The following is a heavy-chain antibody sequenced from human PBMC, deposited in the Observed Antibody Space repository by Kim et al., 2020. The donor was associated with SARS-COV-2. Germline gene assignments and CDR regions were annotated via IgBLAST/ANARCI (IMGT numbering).Heavy chain of an antibody. J-gene: IGHJ4*02. V-gene: IGHV4-31*03. CDR3: ARGASGGSSPLDY. CDR1: GGSISSGGYY. CDR2: IYYSGST. D-gene: IGHD2-15*01. Sequence: SETLSLTCTVSGGSISSGGYYWSWIRQHPGKGLEWIGYIYYSGSTYYNPSLKSRVTISVDTSKNQFSLKLSSVTAADTAVYYCARGASGGSSPLDYWGQGTLVTVSS.